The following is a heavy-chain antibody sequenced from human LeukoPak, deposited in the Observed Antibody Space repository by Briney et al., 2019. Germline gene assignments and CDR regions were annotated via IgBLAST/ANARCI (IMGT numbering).Heavy chain of an antibody. J-gene: IGHJ4*02. D-gene: IGHD5-18*01. CDR3: VRGYSYGFYFDY. V-gene: IGHV1-2*06. CDR1: GYSFTGYY. Sequence: ASVKLSCTTSGYSFTGYYIHWVRQAPGQGLEWMGRINPNSGGPNYGQKFQGTVTMTRDTSISTAYLQLSNLRSDDTAAYYCVRGYSYGFYFDYWGQGSLVTVSS. CDR2: INPNSGGP.